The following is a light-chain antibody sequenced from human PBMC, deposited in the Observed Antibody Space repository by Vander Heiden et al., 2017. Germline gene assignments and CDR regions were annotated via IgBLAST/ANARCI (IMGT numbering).Light chain of an antibody. CDR1: NIGSKF. J-gene: IGLJ2*01. CDR2: RES. CDR3: QVWDTNTVL. Sequence: SNVLPQPLSVSVALGQTATISCGGNNIGSKFVPWYQLRPGQAPVLVISRESGRPSGIPERFSGADSGNTATLTISRAQAGDEAVYCCQVWDTNTVLFGGGTKLTVL. V-gene: IGLV3-9*01.